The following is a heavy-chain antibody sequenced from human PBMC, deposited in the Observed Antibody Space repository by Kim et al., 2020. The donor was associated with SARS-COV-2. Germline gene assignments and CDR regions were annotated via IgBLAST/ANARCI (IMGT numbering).Heavy chain of an antibody. V-gene: IGHV3-9*01. J-gene: IGHJ4*02. D-gene: IGHD4-17*01. CDR1: GFTFDDYA. CDR3: AKVDDYGDY. CDR2: ISWNSGSI. Sequence: GGSLRLSCAASGFTFDDYAMHWVRQAPGKGLEWVSGISWNSGSIGYADSVKGRFTISRDNAKNSLYLQMNSLRAEDTALYYCAKVDDYGDYWGQGTLVTV.